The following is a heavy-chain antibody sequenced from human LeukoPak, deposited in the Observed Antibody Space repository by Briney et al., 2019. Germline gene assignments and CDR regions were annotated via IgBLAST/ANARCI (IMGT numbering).Heavy chain of an antibody. CDR1: GFTFSSYW. J-gene: IGHJ4*02. CDR3: ARSDVKSFDS. V-gene: IGHV3-74*01. CDR2: INSDGSNI. Sequence: GGSLRLSCAASGFTFSSYWMHWVRQAPGKGLVWVSRINSDGSNIGYADPVKGRFTISRDNAKNTLYLQMNSLRADDTAVYYCARSDVKSFDSWGQGTLVTASS.